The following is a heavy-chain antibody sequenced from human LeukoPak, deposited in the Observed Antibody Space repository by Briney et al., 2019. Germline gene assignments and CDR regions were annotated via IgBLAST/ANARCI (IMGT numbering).Heavy chain of an antibody. CDR2: IYTSGST. J-gene: IGHJ6*02. Sequence: KPSETLSLTCTVSGGSMSSYYWSWIRQPAGKGLEWIGRIYTSGSTNYNPSLKSRVTMSVDTSKNQFSLKLSSVTAADTAVYYCARDGIGYCSSTSHYYGMDVWGQGTTVTVSS. CDR1: GGSMSSYY. D-gene: IGHD2-2*01. V-gene: IGHV4-4*07. CDR3: ARDGIGYCSSTSHYYGMDV.